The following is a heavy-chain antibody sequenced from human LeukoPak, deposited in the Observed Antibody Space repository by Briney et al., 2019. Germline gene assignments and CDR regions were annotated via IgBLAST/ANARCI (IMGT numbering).Heavy chain of an antibody. V-gene: IGHV3-7*01. CDR3: ARSRSVVVVVAALMAFDI. Sequence: GGSLRLSCAASGFTFSTYWMNWVRQAPGKGLEWVANIKQDGSEKYYVDSVKGRFTISRDNAKNSLYLQMNSLRAEDTAVYYCARSRSVVVVVAALMAFDIWGQGTMVTVSS. D-gene: IGHD2-15*01. CDR2: IKQDGSEK. J-gene: IGHJ3*02. CDR1: GFTFSTYW.